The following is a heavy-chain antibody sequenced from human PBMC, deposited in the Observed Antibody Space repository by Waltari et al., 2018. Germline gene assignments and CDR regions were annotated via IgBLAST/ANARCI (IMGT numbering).Heavy chain of an antibody. V-gene: IGHV3-7*03. CDR2: IKWDGSAA. CDR3: ARGSAAYVRFWDL. CDR1: GLSRRAPG. J-gene: IGHJ5*02. Sequence: EAQLMESGGGLGQPGGSLRLSCAASGLSRRAPGMAWVRRAPGKGLEWVANIKWDGSAAWYAESMSGRFIISRDNAKNSVFLQMSSPTADDTATYYCARGSAAYVRFWDLWGLGTVVTVSS. D-gene: IGHD3-10*02.